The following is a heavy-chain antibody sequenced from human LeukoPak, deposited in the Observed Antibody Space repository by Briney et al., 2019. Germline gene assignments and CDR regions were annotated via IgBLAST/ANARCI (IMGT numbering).Heavy chain of an antibody. V-gene: IGHV4-39*07. Sequence: IPSETLSLTCTVSGGYIITSGHYWGWIRQPPGKGLEWIGSIYYTGVTSTNPFFRSRMSISVDTSKNQFSLNLTSVTPADAAVYYCARERSSSGGHSWFDPWGQGTLVTVSS. CDR3: ARERSSSGGHSWFDP. CDR1: GGYIITSGHY. CDR2: IYYTGVT. D-gene: IGHD4-23*01. J-gene: IGHJ5*02.